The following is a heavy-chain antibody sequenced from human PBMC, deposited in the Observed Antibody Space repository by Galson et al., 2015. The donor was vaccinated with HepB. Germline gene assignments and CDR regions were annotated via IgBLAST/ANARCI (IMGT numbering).Heavy chain of an antibody. Sequence: QSGAEVKKPGESLKISCKSSGYSFSTYWIGWVRQMPGKGLEWMGIIYPGDSDTRYSPPFQGQVTISADMSIRTAYLQWSSLKASDTAMYYCVRHNSSWPNDALDIWGQGTMVTVSS. V-gene: IGHV5-51*01. J-gene: IGHJ3*02. CDR1: GYSFSTYW. CDR3: VRHNSSWPNDALDI. D-gene: IGHD6-13*01. CDR2: IYPGDSDT.